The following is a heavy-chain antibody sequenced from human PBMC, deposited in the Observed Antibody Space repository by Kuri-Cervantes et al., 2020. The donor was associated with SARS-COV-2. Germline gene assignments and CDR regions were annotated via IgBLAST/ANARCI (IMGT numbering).Heavy chain of an antibody. CDR1: GFSLTTSGMC. CDR3: AHRRLQIAAAGFDY. Sequence: SGPTLVKPTQTLTLTCTFSGFSLTTSGMCVAWIRQPPGKALEWLALIYWDDDKRYGPSLKSRLTITKDTSKNQVVLTMTNMDPVDTATYYCAHRRLQIAAAGFDYWGQGTLVTVSS. J-gene: IGHJ4*02. CDR2: IYWDDDK. D-gene: IGHD6-13*01. V-gene: IGHV2-5*05.